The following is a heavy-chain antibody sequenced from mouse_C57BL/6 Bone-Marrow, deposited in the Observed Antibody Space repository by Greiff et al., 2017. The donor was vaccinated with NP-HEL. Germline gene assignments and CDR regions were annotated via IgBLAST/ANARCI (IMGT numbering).Heavy chain of an antibody. V-gene: IGHV5-9*01. CDR2: ISGGGGNT. J-gene: IGHJ3*01. CDR1: GFTFSSYT. Sequence: EVQLVESGGGLVKPGGSLKLSCAASGFTFSSYTMSWVRQTPEKRLEWVATISGGGGNTYYPDSVKGRFTISRDNAKNTLYLQMSSLRSEDTALYYCARWLDAWFAYWGQGTLVTVSA. D-gene: IGHD2-2*01. CDR3: ARWLDAWFAY.